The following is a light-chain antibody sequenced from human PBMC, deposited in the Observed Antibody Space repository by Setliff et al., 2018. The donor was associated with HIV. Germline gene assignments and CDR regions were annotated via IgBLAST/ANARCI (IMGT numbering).Light chain of an antibody. V-gene: IGLV1-47*01. CDR1: SSNIETHY. CDR2: RND. CDR3: AAWNDRPTGIYV. Sequence: QSVLTQPPSASGAPGQTVTISCSGSSSNIETHYVYWYQQFPGTAPKLLIHRNDQRPSGVPARFSGSKSGTSAALTISDLRAEDEAEYFCAAWNDRPTGIYVFGTGTRAPS. J-gene: IGLJ1*01.